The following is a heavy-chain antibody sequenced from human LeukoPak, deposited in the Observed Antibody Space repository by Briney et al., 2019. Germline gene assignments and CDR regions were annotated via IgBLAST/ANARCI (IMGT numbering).Heavy chain of an antibody. Sequence: SETLSLTCTVSGGSISSSSYYWGWIRQPPGKGLEWIGSIYYSGSTYYNPSLKSRVTISVDTSKNQFSLKLSSVTAADTAVYYCAREQWLGQGDYWGQGTLVTVSS. CDR3: AREQWLGQGDY. V-gene: IGHV4-39*07. CDR1: GGSISSSSYY. D-gene: IGHD6-19*01. CDR2: IYYSGST. J-gene: IGHJ4*02.